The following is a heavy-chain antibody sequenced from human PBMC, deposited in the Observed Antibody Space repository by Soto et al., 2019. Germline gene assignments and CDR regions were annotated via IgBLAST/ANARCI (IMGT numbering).Heavy chain of an antibody. J-gene: IGHJ4*02. CDR1: GGSFSGHS. CDR3: STRAYDTNGYYFLFDF. V-gene: IGHV4-34*01. D-gene: IGHD3-22*01. CDR2: INHSGRV. Sequence: SETLSLTCAVYGGSFSGHSWTWIRQSPGKGLEWIGDINHSGRVNYSPSLKSRVTISLDTSKNQFSLTLSAVTAADTAMYYCSTRAYDTNGYYFLFDFWGQGTLVTVSS.